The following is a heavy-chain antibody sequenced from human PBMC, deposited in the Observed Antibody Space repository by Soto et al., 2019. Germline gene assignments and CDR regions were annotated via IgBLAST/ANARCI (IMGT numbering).Heavy chain of an antibody. D-gene: IGHD2-2*01. CDR2: MNPNTGNT. Sequence: ASVKVSCKAPGYTFTSYDINWVRQATGQGLEWMGWMNPNTGNTDFAQKFEGRVTMTRNISISTDYMELSSLRSEYSSVNHSPRSVLDRDCSTTSCKDFDYRGHVPTDTFST. V-gene: IGHV1-8*01. J-gene: IGHJ4*01. CDR1: GYTFTSYD. CDR3: PRSVLDRDCSTTSCKDFDY.